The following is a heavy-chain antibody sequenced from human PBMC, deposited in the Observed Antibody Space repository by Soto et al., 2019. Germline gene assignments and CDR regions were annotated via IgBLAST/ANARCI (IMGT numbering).Heavy chain of an antibody. J-gene: IGHJ4*02. CDR3: AKTDYDFWSGYYMGYDY. V-gene: IGHV3-23*01. CDR1: GFTFSSYA. CDR2: ISGSGGST. Sequence: GGSLRLSCAASGFTFSSYAMSWVRQAPGKGLEWVSAISGSGGSTYYADSVKGRFTISRDNSKNTLYLQMNSLRAEDTAVYYCAKTDYDFWSGYYMGYDYWGQRTLVTVSS. D-gene: IGHD3-3*01.